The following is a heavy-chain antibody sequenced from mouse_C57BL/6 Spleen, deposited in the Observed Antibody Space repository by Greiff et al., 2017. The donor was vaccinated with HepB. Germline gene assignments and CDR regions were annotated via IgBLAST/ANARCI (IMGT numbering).Heavy chain of an antibody. CDR2: IHPNSGST. CDR3: SRYRMDY. Sequence: QVHVKQSGAELVKPGASVKLSCKASGYTFTSYWMHWVKQRPGQGLEWIGMIHPNSGSTNYNEKFKSKATLTVDKSSSTAYMQLSSLTSEDSAVYYCSRYRMDYWGQGTSVTVSS. J-gene: IGHJ4*01. V-gene: IGHV1-64*01. CDR1: GYTFTSYW.